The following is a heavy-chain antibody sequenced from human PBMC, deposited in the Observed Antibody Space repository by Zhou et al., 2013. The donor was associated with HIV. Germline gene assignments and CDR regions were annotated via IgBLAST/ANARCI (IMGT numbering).Heavy chain of an antibody. Sequence: QVQLQESGPGLLKPSETLSLTCAVSGYSISSGYYWGWIRQPPGKGLEWIGSIYHSGSTYYNPSLKSRVTISVDTSKNQFSLKLSSVTAADTAVYYCARALVVRGVIESANYYYGMDVWGPRDHGHRLL. V-gene: IGHV4-38-2*01. CDR2: IYHSGST. D-gene: IGHD3-10*01. J-gene: IGHJ6*02. CDR3: ARALVVRGVIESANYYYGMDV. CDR1: GYSISSGYY.